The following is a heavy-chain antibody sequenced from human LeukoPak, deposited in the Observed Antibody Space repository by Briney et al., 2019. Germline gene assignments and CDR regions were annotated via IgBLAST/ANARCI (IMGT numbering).Heavy chain of an antibody. CDR3: ARVFYYGSGSYDY. CDR1: GYTFTSYD. D-gene: IGHD3-10*01. J-gene: IGHJ4*02. CDR2: INPNSGGT. V-gene: IGHV1-2*02. Sequence: GASVKVSCKASGYTFTSYDINWVRQATGQGLEWMGWINPNSGGTNYAQKFQGRVTMTRDTSISTAYMELSRLRSDDTAVYYCARVFYYGSGSYDYWGQGTLVTVSS.